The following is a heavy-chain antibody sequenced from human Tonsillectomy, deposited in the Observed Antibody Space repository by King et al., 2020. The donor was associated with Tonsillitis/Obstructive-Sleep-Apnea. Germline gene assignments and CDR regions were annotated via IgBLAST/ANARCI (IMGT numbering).Heavy chain of an antibody. CDR3: ARDDYRSGWYAY. Sequence: VQLVESGGGLVQPGGSLRLSCAASGFTVSSNYMSWVRQAPGKGLEWVSVIYSGGRTYYADSVKGRFTISRDNSKNTLYLQMNSLGAEDTAVYYCARDDYRSGWYAYWGQGTLVTVSS. D-gene: IGHD6-19*01. CDR2: IYSGGRT. J-gene: IGHJ4*02. CDR1: GFTVSSNY. V-gene: IGHV3-66*01.